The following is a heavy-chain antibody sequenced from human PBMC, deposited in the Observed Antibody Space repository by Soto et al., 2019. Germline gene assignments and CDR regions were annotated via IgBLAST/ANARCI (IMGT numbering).Heavy chain of an antibody. CDR1: GYTFTSYA. CDR2: INAGNGNT. Sequence: ASVKVSCKASGYTFTSYAMHWVRQAPGQRLERMGWINAGNGNTKYSQKFQGRVTITRDTSASTAYMELSSLRSEDTALYYCVRGTLRYCDWLLSGFFDYWGQGTLVTVSS. D-gene: IGHD3-9*01. V-gene: IGHV1-3*01. J-gene: IGHJ4*02. CDR3: VRGTLRYCDWLLSGFFDY.